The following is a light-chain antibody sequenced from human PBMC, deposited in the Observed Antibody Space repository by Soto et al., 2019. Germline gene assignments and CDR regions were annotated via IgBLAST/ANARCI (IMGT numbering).Light chain of an antibody. CDR2: AAS. Sequence: DIQMTQSPSSLSASVGDRVTITCRASQGLSSWLAWYQQKPEEAPKSLIYAASRLESGVPSRFSGSGSATDFALTISSLQPEDFATYYCQQYNSYPITFGQGTRLE. CDR1: QGLSSW. J-gene: IGKJ5*01. CDR3: QQYNSYPIT. V-gene: IGKV1D-16*01.